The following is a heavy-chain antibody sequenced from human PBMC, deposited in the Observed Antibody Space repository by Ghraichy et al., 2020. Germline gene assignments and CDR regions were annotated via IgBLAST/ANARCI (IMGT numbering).Heavy chain of an antibody. CDR2: IYYSGST. Sequence: SETLCLTCTVSGGSISSYYWSWIRQPPGKGLEWIGYIYYSGSTNYNPSLKSRVTISVDTSKNQFSLKLSSVTAADTAVYYCARTVYSSKRGDWFDPWGQGTLVTVSS. V-gene: IGHV4-59*01. CDR3: ARTVYSSKRGDWFDP. J-gene: IGHJ5*02. CDR1: GGSISSYY. D-gene: IGHD6-13*01.